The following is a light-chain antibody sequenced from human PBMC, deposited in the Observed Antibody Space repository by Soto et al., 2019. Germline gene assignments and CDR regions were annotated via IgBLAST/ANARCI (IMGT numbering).Light chain of an antibody. Sequence: DVQMTQAPSTRSASVGDRVTITGRTSQSVSSWLAWYQQKPGKAPKLLIYDASSLESGVPSRFSGIGSGTEFTLTISSLQPDDFATYYCQQYNTYPWTFGQGTKVDI. CDR1: QSVSSW. CDR2: DAS. CDR3: QQYNTYPWT. J-gene: IGKJ1*01. V-gene: IGKV1-5*01.